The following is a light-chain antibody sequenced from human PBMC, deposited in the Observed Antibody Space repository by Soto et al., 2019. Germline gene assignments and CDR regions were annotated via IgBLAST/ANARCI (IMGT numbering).Light chain of an antibody. CDR2: EVT. Sequence: LAHPAPVSRSPGQSVTISCTETTSDIAGYNYVPWHPPHPGQATQLLIYEVTSRASGVDHRFSGSKSGHTASLTISGLPAEDEAEYYCTSNTSASFYVFGTGSK. V-gene: IGLV2-14*01. CDR3: TSNTSASFYV. CDR1: TSDIAGYNY. J-gene: IGLJ1*01.